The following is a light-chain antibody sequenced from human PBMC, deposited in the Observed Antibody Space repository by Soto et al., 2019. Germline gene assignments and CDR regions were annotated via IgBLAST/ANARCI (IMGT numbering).Light chain of an antibody. CDR2: STN. Sequence: QTVLTQPPSASGTPGQRVTISCSGSRSNIGTNYVYWYQHLPGKAPKLLIYSTNRRPSGVPDRFTGSKSGTSASLAISGLRSEDEADYYCAAWDDSLTGVVFGGGTKLTVL. J-gene: IGLJ2*01. CDR3: AAWDDSLTGVV. CDR1: RSNIGTNY. V-gene: IGLV1-47*02.